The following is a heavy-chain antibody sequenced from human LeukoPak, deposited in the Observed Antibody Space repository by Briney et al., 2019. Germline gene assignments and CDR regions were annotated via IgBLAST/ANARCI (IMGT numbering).Heavy chain of an antibody. CDR1: GGSISSYY. D-gene: IGHD3-10*01. CDR2: FYYSGST. J-gene: IGHJ3*02. V-gene: IGHV4-59*01. CDR3: GSTNYNPSLKSRVTISVDTSKNQFSLKLSSVTAADTAVYYCARERCGGDCYSSAFDI. Sequence: SETLSLTCTASGGSISSYYWSWIRQPPGKGLEWIGYFYYSGSTHYNPSLRSPVTISVETFTNQFCIYLCTVTASGTAVYYSGSTNYNPSLKSRVTISVDTSKNQFSLKLSSVTAADTAVYYCARERCGGDCYSSAFDIWGQGTMVTVSS.